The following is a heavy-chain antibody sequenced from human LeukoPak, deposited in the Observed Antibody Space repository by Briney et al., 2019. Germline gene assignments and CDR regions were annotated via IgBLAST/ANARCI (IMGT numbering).Heavy chain of an antibody. CDR3: ARAHRRDTVTQDY. J-gene: IGHJ4*02. CDR2: ISHDEKEK. CDR1: GFVFSRNA. Sequence: GGSLRLSCAASGFVFSRNAMHWVRQAPGKGLEWVAIISHDEKEKHYADSVKGRITISRDNAKNSLYLQMNSLRAEDTAVYYCARAHRRDTVTQDYWGQGTLVTVSS. V-gene: IGHV3-30*04. D-gene: IGHD4-17*01.